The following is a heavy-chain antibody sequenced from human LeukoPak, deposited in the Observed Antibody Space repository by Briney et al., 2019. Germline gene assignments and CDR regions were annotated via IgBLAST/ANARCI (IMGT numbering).Heavy chain of an antibody. Sequence: RGESLKISCKGSGYSFTSYWISWVRQMPGKGLEWMGRIDPTDSYTNYRPSFRGHVTISADKSISTVYLHWSSLKASDTAMYYCARQLRVGTVQGFDPWGQGTLVTVSS. V-gene: IGHV5-10-1*01. CDR3: ARQLRVGTVQGFDP. J-gene: IGHJ5*02. CDR2: IDPTDSYT. D-gene: IGHD4-17*01. CDR1: GYSFTSYW.